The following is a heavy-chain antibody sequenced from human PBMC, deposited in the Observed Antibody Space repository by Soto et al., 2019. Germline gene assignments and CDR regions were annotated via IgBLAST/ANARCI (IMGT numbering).Heavy chain of an antibody. J-gene: IGHJ6*02. V-gene: IGHV5-10-1*01. CDR3: ARHKNYYGSGSYHSNGMDV. Sequence: GESLKISCNGSGYSFTIYWISWVRQMPGKGLEWMGRIDPSDSYTNYSPSFQGHVTISADKSISTAYLQWSSLKASDTAMYYCARHKNYYGSGSYHSNGMDVWGQGTTVTVSS. CDR1: GYSFTIYW. CDR2: IDPSDSYT. D-gene: IGHD3-10*01.